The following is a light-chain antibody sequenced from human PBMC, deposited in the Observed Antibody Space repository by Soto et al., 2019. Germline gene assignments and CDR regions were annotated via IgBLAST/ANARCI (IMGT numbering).Light chain of an antibody. CDR2: WAS. Sequence: DIVMTQSPDSLAVSLGERATINCKSSQSVLYSSNNKNYLAWYQQKPGQPPKLLIYWASTRESVVPDRFSGSGSGTDFTLTISSLQAEDVAVYYCQQCNSTPWTFGQGTKVEIK. V-gene: IGKV4-1*01. J-gene: IGKJ1*01. CDR1: QSVLYSSNNKNY. CDR3: QQCNSTPWT.